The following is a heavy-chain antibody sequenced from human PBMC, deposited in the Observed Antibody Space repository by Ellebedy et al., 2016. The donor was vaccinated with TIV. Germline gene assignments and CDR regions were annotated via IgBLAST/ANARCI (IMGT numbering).Heavy chain of an antibody. Sequence: GESLKISCVTSGFTFSIYWMSWVRQAPGKGLEWVANTDHDGRVKFYVDSVEGRFTISRDNAKNSLYLQMNSLRAEDTAVYYCARFSRGAPFVDYLYYMDVWGKGTTVTVSS. J-gene: IGHJ6*03. D-gene: IGHD3-3*02. CDR3: ARFSRGAPFVDYLYYMDV. CDR2: TDHDGRVK. V-gene: IGHV3-7*01. CDR1: GFTFSIYW.